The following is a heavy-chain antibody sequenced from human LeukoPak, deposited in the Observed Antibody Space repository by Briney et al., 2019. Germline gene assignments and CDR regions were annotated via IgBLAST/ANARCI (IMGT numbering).Heavy chain of an antibody. CDR2: INPHSGDT. D-gene: IGHD3-16*01. V-gene: IGHV1-2*02. J-gene: IGHJ4*02. CDR1: GYTFTGYY. CDR3: AKDRGPQWWGSFDY. Sequence: ASVKVSCKASGYTFTGYYIHWVRQAPGQGLEWMGWINPHSGDTNYAQSCQGRVTMTRDTSISRVYMDLSTLKSDDTAAYYCAKDRGPQWWGSFDYWGQGTLVTVSS.